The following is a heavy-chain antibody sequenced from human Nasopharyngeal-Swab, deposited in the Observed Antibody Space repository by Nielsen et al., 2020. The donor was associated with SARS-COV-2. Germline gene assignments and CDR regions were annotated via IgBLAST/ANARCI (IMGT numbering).Heavy chain of an antibody. D-gene: IGHD6-13*01. J-gene: IGHJ4*02. CDR3: ARGTCQQPYFDY. CDR1: DSPITGSSCY. CDR2: ISYSGRT. V-gene: IGHV4-39*07. Sequence: TRTPTCPLPDSPITGSSCYWACMRQRPGWGLEWIGSISYSGRTNYNPSLKSRVTTAVDTSKNQFSLKLNSVTAADTAVYYCARGTCQQPYFDYWGQGTPVTVSS.